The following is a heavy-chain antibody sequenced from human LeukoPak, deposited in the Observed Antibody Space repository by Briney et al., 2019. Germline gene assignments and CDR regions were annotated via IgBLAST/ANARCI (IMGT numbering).Heavy chain of an antibody. J-gene: IGHJ4*02. CDR2: ITGGGSGI. V-gene: IGHV3-23*01. Sequence: GGSLRLSCAASGFTFSNYAMSWVRQAPGKGLEWVSAITGGGSGIYYADSIKSRFTISRDNSKNTLYLQINSLRAEDTAVYYCAKWGDYDVLTGYYVSDYWGQGTLVTVSS. CDR3: AKWGDYDVLTGYYVSDY. CDR1: GFTFSNYA. D-gene: IGHD3-9*01.